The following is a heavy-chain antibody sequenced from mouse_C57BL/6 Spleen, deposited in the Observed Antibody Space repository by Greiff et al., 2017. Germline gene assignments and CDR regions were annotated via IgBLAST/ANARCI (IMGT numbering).Heavy chain of an antibody. J-gene: IGHJ4*01. V-gene: IGHV1-69*01. D-gene: IGHD3-2*02. Sequence: VQLQQPGAELVMPGASVKLSCKASGYTFTSYWMHWVKQRPGQGLEWIGEIDPSDSYTNYNQKFKGKSTLTVDKSSSTAYMQLSSLTSEDSAVYYCARELRLHYYYAMDYWGQGTSVTVSS. CDR1: GYTFTSYW. CDR2: IDPSDSYT. CDR3: ARELRLHYYYAMDY.